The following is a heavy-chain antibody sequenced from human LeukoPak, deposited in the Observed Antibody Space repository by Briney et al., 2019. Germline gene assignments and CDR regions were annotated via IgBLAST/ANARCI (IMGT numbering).Heavy chain of an antibody. Sequence: SETLFLTCTVSGGSISSSSYYWGWIRQPPGKGLEWIVSIYYSGSTYYNPSLKSRVTISVDTSKNQFSLNLSSVTAADTDVYYCASTLAAADYYMDVWGKGTTVTVSS. CDR3: ASTLAAADYYMDV. J-gene: IGHJ6*03. D-gene: IGHD6-13*01. CDR1: GGSISSSSYY. CDR2: IYYSGST. V-gene: IGHV4-39*07.